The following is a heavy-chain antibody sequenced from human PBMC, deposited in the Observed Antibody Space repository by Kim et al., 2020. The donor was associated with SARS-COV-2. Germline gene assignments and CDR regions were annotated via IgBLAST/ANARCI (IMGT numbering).Heavy chain of an antibody. CDR3: AKGIRGTTSILWWYFDY. Sequence: GGSLRLSCAASGFTFSSYAMSWVRQAPGKGLEWVSAISGSGGSTYYADSVKGRFTISRDNSKNTLYLQMNSLRAEDTAVYYCAKGIRGTTSILWWYFDYWGQGTLVTVSS. CDR1: GFTFSSYA. J-gene: IGHJ4*02. V-gene: IGHV3-23*01. CDR2: ISGSGGST. D-gene: IGHD2-21*01.